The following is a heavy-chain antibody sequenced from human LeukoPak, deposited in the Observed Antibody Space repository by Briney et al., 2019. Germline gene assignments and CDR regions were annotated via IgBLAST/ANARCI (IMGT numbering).Heavy chain of an antibody. CDR3: ARVEWIQYGSGSYYSPLFDS. V-gene: IGHV4-34*01. CDR1: GGSFSGYY. CDR2: INHSGST. Sequence: SETLSLTCTVYGGSFSGYYWSWIRQPPGKGLEWIGEINHSGSTNYNTSLKSRVTISVDTSKNHFSLKLHSVNAADTAVYYCARVEWIQYGSGSYYSPLFDSWGQGTLVTVSS. D-gene: IGHD3-10*01. J-gene: IGHJ4*02.